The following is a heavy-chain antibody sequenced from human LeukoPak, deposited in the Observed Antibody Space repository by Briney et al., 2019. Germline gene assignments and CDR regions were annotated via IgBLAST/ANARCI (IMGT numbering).Heavy chain of an antibody. J-gene: IGHJ4*02. CDR2: INPSSGGT. CDR3: ARDLEAAVAGYDY. CDR1: GYTFTGYY. D-gene: IGHD6-19*01. V-gene: IGHV1-2*02. Sequence: ASVKVFCKASGYTFTGYYMHWVRQAPGQGLEWMGWINPSSGGTNYAQKFQGRVTMTRDTSISTAYMELSRLRSDDTAVYYCARDLEAAVAGYDYWGQGTLVTVSS.